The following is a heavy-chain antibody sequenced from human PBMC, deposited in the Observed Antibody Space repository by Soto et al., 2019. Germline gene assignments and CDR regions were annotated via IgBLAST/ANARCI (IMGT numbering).Heavy chain of an antibody. D-gene: IGHD1-26*01. CDR2: IYYSGST. CDR3: ASVRLGSRKYYYYGMDV. V-gene: IGHV4-39*01. CDR1: GGSISSSIYY. Sequence: SETLSLTCTVSGGSISSSIYYWGWIRQPPGNGLEWIGSIYYSGSTYYNPSLKSRVTISVDTSKNQFSLKLSSVTAADTAVYYCASVRLGSRKYYYYGMDVWGQGTMVTV. J-gene: IGHJ6*02.